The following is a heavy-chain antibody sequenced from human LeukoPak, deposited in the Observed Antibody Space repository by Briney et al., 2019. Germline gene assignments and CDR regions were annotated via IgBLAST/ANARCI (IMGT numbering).Heavy chain of an antibody. CDR2: ISYDGSNK. Sequence: GGSLRLSCAASGFTFSSYAMHWVRQAPGKGLEGVAVISYDGSNKYYADSVKGRFTISRDNSKNTLYLQMNSLRAEDTAVYYCAKPHETRLVPAAVDYWGQGTLVTVSS. D-gene: IGHD2-2*01. J-gene: IGHJ4*02. CDR3: AKPHETRLVPAAVDY. V-gene: IGHV3-30-3*02. CDR1: GFTFSSYA.